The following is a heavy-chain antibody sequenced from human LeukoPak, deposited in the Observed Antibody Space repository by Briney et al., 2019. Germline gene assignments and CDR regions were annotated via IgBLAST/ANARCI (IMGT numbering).Heavy chain of an antibody. D-gene: IGHD3-22*01. CDR3: ARGSSYYDSSGYYSEDY. Sequence: PGGSLRLSCAASGFTFSSYEMNLVRQAPGKGLEWVSYISSSGSTIYYADSVKGRFTISRDNAKNSLYLQMNSLRAEDTAVYYCARGSSYYDSSGYYSEDYWGQGTLVTVSS. CDR2: ISSSGSTI. J-gene: IGHJ4*02. CDR1: GFTFSSYE. V-gene: IGHV3-48*03.